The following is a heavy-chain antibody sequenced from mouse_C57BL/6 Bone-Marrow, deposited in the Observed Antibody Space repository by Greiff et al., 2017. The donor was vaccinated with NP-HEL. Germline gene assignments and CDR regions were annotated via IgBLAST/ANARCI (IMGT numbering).Heavy chain of an antibody. CDR1: GYTFTSYW. J-gene: IGHJ3*01. D-gene: IGHD1-1*01. Sequence: QVHVKQPGAELVKPGASVKLSCKASGYTFTSYWMHWVKQRPGQGLEWIGMIHPNSGSTNYNEKFKSKATLTVDKSSSTAYMQLSSLTSEDSAVYYCAREDCGSSPAWFAYWGQGTLVTVSA. CDR3: AREDCGSSPAWFAY. V-gene: IGHV1-64*01. CDR2: IHPNSGST.